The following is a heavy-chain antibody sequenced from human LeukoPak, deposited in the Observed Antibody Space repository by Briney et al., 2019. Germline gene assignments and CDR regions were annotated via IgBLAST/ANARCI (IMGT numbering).Heavy chain of an antibody. CDR1: GGSIGSSSYY. J-gene: IGHJ3*02. CDR3: ASQTSIAVAEDAFDI. V-gene: IGHV4-61*01. CDR2: IYYSGST. D-gene: IGHD6-19*01. Sequence: SETLSLTCTVSGGSIGSSSYYWSWIRQPPGTGLEWIGYIYYSGSTNYNPSLKSRVTISVDTSKNQFSLKLSSVTAADTAVYYCASQTSIAVAEDAFDIWGQGTMVTVSS.